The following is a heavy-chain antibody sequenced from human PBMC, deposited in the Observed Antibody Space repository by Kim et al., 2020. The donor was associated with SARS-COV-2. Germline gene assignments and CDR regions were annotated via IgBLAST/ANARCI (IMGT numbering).Heavy chain of an antibody. J-gene: IGHJ6*02. CDR2: IYYSGST. CDR3: ARRKVLRYFDWLTSDYYYYGMDV. D-gene: IGHD3-9*01. CDR1: GGSISSSSYY. V-gene: IGHV4-39*01. Sequence: SETLSLTCTVSGGSISSSSYYWGWIRQPPGKGLEWIGSIYYSGSTYYNPSLKSRVTISVDTSKNQFSLKLSSVTAADTAVYYCARRKVLRYFDWLTSDYYYYGMDVWGQGTTVTVSS.